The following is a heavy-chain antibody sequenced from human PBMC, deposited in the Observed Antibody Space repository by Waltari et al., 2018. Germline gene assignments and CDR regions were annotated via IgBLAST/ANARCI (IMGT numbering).Heavy chain of an antibody. CDR1: RFTFVDYS. J-gene: IGHJ5*02. CDR2: IRSKAYGETT. CDR3: ARDLMYGEHPLFDR. Sequence: DVQLAESGVGLVQPGRSLRLSSTPSRFTFVDYSLNWVRLAPGQGLEWVGLIRSKAYGETTDYAASVRGRFTISRDDSKSIAYLQMNSLKTEDTAIYFCARDLMYGEHPLFDRWGQGTLVTVSS. V-gene: IGHV3-49*04. D-gene: IGHD4-17*01.